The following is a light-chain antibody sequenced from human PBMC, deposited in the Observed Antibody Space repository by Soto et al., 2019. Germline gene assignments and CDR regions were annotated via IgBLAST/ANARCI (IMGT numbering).Light chain of an antibody. CDR1: SSDIGGYHL. J-gene: IGLJ1*01. CDR3: CSYAGSNWGYV. Sequence: QSVLTQPASVSGSPGQSITISCTGTSSDIGGYHLVSWYQHQSGKAPKLIIYKVSQWPSGVSDRFSASKSGNTASLTISGLQAEDVADYYCCSYAGSNWGYVFGTGTKVTVL. V-gene: IGLV2-23*02. CDR2: KVS.